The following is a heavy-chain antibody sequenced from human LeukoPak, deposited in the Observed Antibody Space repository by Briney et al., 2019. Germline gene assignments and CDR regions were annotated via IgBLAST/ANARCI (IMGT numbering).Heavy chain of an antibody. D-gene: IGHD3-22*01. CDR3: ARDLGRMYYYDSSGYPS. CDR1: GGSINNYF. CDR2: IFYSGST. J-gene: IGHJ4*02. V-gene: IGHV4-59*12. Sequence: SKTLSLTCTVSGGSINNYFWSWIRQPPGKGLEWIGYIFYSGSTTYNPSLKSRVTISVDTSKNQFSLKLSSVTAADTAVYYCARDLGRMYYYDSSGYPSWGQGTLVTVSS.